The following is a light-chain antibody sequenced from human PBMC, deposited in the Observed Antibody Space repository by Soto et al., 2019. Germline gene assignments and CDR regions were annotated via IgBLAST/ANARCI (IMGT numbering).Light chain of an antibody. Sequence: EVVLTQSPATLSLSPGETATLSCRASQSVSSDLDGSQKKPGQAPSLVIYETSNRATGIPDRFSSSGSELYLTRTISSLEPEDFGVYHCQQRQHWPPLTFGGGTKVEI. CDR1: QSVSSD. J-gene: IGKJ4*02. V-gene: IGKV3-11*01. CDR3: QQRQHWPPLT. CDR2: ETS.